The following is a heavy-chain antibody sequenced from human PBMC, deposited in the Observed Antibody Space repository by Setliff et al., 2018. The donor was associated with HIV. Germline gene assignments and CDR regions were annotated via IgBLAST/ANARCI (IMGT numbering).Heavy chain of an antibody. V-gene: IGHV1-18*01. CDR3: ARDPSAGIYYDSSGQYFQN. CDR2: ISAYNGNT. Sequence: ASVKVSCKASGYIFTSYGISWVRQAPGQGLEWMGWISAYNGNTNYAQKFQGRVSMTIDTSTSTAYMGLRSLRPDDTAVYFCARDPSAGIYYDSSGQYFQNWGQGTLVTVS. CDR1: GYIFTSYG. D-gene: IGHD3-22*01. J-gene: IGHJ1*01.